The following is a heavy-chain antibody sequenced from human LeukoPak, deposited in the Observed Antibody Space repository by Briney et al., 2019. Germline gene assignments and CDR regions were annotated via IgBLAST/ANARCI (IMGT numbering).Heavy chain of an antibody. Sequence: SGPTLVKPTQTLTLTCTFSGFSLSTSGVGVGWIRQPPGKALEWLALIYRNDDKRYSPSLKSRLTINKDTSKNQVVLTMTNMDPVDTATYYCAHRNVLRFLWSGGFDPWGQGTLVTVSS. J-gene: IGHJ5*02. CDR2: IYRNDDK. V-gene: IGHV2-5*01. CDR1: GFSLSTSGVG. CDR3: AHRNVLRFLWSGGFDP. D-gene: IGHD3-3*01.